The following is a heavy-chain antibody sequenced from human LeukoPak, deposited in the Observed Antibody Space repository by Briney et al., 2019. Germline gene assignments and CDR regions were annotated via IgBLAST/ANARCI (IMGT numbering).Heavy chain of an antibody. V-gene: IGHV1-2*02. CDR1: GYTFTGYY. J-gene: IGHJ5*02. CDR2: INPNSGGT. D-gene: IGHD6-13*01. Sequence: ASVKVSCKASGYTFTGYYMHWVRQAPGQGIEWMGWINPNSGGTNYAQKFQGRVTMTRDTSISTAYMELSRLRSDDTAVYYCARVRESGSSWYNWFDPWGQGTLVTVSS. CDR3: ARVRESGSSWYNWFDP.